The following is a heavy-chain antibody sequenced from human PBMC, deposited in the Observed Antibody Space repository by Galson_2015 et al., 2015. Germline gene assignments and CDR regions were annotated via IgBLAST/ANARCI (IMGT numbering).Heavy chain of an antibody. CDR3: ARDCGYCSSTSCYECLDY. V-gene: IGHV3-21*01. J-gene: IGHJ4*02. CDR1: GFTFSSYS. D-gene: IGHD2-2*03. Sequence: SLRLSCAASGFTFSSYSMNWVRQAPGKGLEWVSSISSSSSYIYYADSVKGRFTISRDNAKNSLYLQMNSLRAEDTAVYYCARDCGYCSSTSCYECLDYWGQGTLVTVSS. CDR2: ISSSSSYI.